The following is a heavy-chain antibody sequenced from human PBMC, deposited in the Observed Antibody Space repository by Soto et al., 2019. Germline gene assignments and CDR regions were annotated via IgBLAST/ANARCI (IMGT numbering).Heavy chain of an antibody. CDR1: GFTFDDYG. V-gene: IGHV3-20*01. Sequence: PGGSLRLSCAASGFTFDDYGMSWVRQAPGKGLEWVSGINWNGGSTGYVDSVKGRFTISRDNAKNSLYLQMNSLRPEDTAVYHCARDPFSLSEVRADYWGQGTLVTVSS. CDR3: ARDPFSLSEVRADY. D-gene: IGHD3-16*01. CDR2: INWNGGST. J-gene: IGHJ4*02.